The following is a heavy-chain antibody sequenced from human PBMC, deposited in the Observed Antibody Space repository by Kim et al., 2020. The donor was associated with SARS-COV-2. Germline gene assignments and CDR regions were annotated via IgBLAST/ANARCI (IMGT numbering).Heavy chain of an antibody. Sequence: GGSLRLSCAASGFTFSNAWMSWVRQAPGKGLEWVGRIKSKTDGGTTDYAAPVKGRFTISRDDSKNTLYLQMNSLKTEDTAVYYCTTDYYDSVGATDVWGQGTTVTVS. D-gene: IGHD3-22*01. V-gene: IGHV3-15*01. CDR3: TTDYYDSVGATDV. CDR1: GFTFSNAW. CDR2: IKSKTDGGTT. J-gene: IGHJ6*02.